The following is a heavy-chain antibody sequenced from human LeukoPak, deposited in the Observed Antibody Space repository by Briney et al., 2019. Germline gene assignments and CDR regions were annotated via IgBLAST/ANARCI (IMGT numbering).Heavy chain of an antibody. CDR1: GGSFSGYY. V-gene: IGHV4-34*01. CDR2: INHSGST. J-gene: IGHJ4*02. Sequence: SETLSLTCAVYGGSFSGYYWSWIRQPPGKGLEWIGEINHSGSTNYNPSLKSRVTISVDTSKNQFPLKLSSVTAADTAVYYCARGGGGWLQSTEDYWGQGTLVTVSS. CDR3: ARGGGGWLQSTEDY. D-gene: IGHD5-24*01.